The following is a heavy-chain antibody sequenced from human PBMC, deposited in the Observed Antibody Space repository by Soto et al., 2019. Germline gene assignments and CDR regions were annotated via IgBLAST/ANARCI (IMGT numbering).Heavy chain of an antibody. Sequence: PXGTLSLTCAVYGGSFSGYYGSWIRQPPGKGLEWIGEINHSGSTNYNPSLKSRVTISVDTSKNQFSLKLSSVTAADTAVYYCARGRQWLVRGGVDYWGQGTLVTVSS. CDR3: ARGRQWLVRGGVDY. D-gene: IGHD6-19*01. J-gene: IGHJ4*02. CDR1: GGSFSGYY. V-gene: IGHV4-34*01. CDR2: INHSGST.